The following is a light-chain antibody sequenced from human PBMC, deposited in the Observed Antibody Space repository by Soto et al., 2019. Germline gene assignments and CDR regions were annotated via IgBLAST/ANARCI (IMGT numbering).Light chain of an antibody. Sequence: IELTQSPGTLSSSAGERATLSCRASQSVSSSYFAWYQQKPSQSPRLLIYGTSIMASGIPARFSGSGSGRDFTLTISRLEPEDFAVYYCQQYGGSPQTFGQGTKLEVK. J-gene: IGKJ2*01. V-gene: IGKV3-20*01. CDR2: GTS. CDR3: QQYGGSPQT. CDR1: QSVSSSY.